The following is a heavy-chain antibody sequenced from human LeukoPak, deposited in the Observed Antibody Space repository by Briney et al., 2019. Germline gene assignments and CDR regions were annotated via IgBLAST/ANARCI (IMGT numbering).Heavy chain of an antibody. V-gene: IGHV3-23*01. CDR1: GFTFSSYA. D-gene: IGHD4/OR15-4a*01. CDR3: AKDLRYSYGAKNFDY. Sequence: GGSLRLSCAASGFTFSSYAMSWVRQAPGKGLEWVAAISGSGSSTYYADSVKGRFTISRDNSKNTLYLQMNSLRAEDTAVYYCAKDLRYSYGAKNFDYWGQGTLVTVSS. J-gene: IGHJ4*02. CDR2: ISGSGSST.